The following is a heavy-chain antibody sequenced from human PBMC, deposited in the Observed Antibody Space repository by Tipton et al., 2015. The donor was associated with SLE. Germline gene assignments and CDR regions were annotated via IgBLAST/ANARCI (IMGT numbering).Heavy chain of an antibody. CDR2: ISGSGDST. V-gene: IGHV3-23*01. D-gene: IGHD3-16*01. J-gene: IGHJ6*02. CDR1: GFTFNNYA. Sequence: SLRLSCTASGFTFNNYAMNWVRQAPGKGLEWVSGISGSGDSTYSGDSVKGRFTISRDNAKNTLYLQMNSLRAEDTAVYYCARGLRYYFGMDVWGQGTTVTVSS. CDR3: ARGLRYYFGMDV.